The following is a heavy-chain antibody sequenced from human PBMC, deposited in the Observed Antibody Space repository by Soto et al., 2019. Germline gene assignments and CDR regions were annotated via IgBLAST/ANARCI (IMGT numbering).Heavy chain of an antibody. J-gene: IGHJ6*02. CDR1: GFTFGSYC. D-gene: IGHD3-22*01. Sequence: SLTISCAAPGFTFGSYCMHWVLQAPGNGLECVAGISYDGSKKYYGESVKGRFTISSDNYKNTLYLQMNSLRVEDTAVYYCAKAIENYSTGYYKPFYYFGVDVWGQGTTVTVSS. V-gene: IGHV3-30*18. CDR2: ISYDGSKK. CDR3: AKAIENYSTGYYKPFYYFGVDV.